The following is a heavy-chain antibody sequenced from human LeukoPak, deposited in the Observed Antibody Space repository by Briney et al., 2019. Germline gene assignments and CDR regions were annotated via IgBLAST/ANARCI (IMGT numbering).Heavy chain of an antibody. J-gene: IGHJ5*02. CDR2: IYTSGST. Sequence: SETLSLTCTVSGGSISNYYWNWIRQPAGKGLEWIGRIYTSGSTYYNPSLKSRVTISVGTSKNQFSLKLSSVTAADTAVYYCASSDIVVVPAGMKYNWFDPWGQGTLVTVSS. CDR3: ASSDIVVVPAGMKYNWFDP. V-gene: IGHV4-4*07. CDR1: GGSISNYY. D-gene: IGHD2-2*01.